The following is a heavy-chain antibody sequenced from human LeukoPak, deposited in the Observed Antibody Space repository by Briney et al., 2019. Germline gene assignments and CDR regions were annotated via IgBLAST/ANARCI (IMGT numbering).Heavy chain of an antibody. V-gene: IGHV3-23*01. CDR1: GFTFNNYV. D-gene: IGHD2-15*01. CDR3: AKFAQRYCSGGSCHPFDY. CDR2: ISAGAAMT. J-gene: IGHJ4*02. Sequence: PGGSLRLSCEASGFTFNNYVMTWVRQAPGKGLEWVSSISAGAAMTYYADSVKGRFTISRDNSKNTLHLQMNSLRAEDTAAYYCAKFAQRYCSGGSCHPFDYWGQGTLVTVSS.